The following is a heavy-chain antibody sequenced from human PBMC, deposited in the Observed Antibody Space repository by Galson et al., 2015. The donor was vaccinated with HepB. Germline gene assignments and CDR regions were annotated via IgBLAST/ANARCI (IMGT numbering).Heavy chain of an antibody. CDR1: GYTFTSYS. CDR3: ATIIAAAGPGFDY. D-gene: IGHD6-13*01. V-gene: IGHV7-4-1*02. Sequence: SVKVSCKASGYTFTSYSINWVRQAPGQGLEWMGWINTNTGNPTYAQGFTGRFVFSLDTSVSTTYLQISSLKAEDTAVFYCATIIAAAGPGFDYWGQGTLVTVSS. J-gene: IGHJ4*02. CDR2: INTNTGNP.